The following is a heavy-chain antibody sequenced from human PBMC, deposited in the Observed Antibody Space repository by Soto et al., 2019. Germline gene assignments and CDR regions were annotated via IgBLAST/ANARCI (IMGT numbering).Heavy chain of an antibody. CDR1: GFTFISYA. V-gene: IGHV3-30-3*01. CDR3: ARGTYYYDSSGYVGFDY. D-gene: IGHD3-22*01. Sequence: PWGSLRLSCAASGFTFISYAIHFFRHSPFKWLEWVAVISYDGSNKYYADSVKGRFTISRDNSKNTLYLQMNSLRAEDTAVYYCARGTYYYDSSGYVGFDYWGQGTLVTVSS. CDR2: ISYDGSNK. J-gene: IGHJ4*02.